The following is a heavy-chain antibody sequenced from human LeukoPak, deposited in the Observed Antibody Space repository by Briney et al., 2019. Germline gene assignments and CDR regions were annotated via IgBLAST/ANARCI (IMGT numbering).Heavy chain of an antibody. CDR3: AKGNRSPGASDI. CDR2: TDQVGSAK. Sequence: GGSLRLSCAASGFTFSGYWMNWVRQAPGKALEWEASTDQVGSAKYYVDSVKGRFTISRDNAKNSLYLQMDSLRAEDTAIYYCAKGNRSPGASDIWGQGTMVTVSS. D-gene: IGHD1-26*01. J-gene: IGHJ3*02. CDR1: GFTFSGYW. V-gene: IGHV3-7*01.